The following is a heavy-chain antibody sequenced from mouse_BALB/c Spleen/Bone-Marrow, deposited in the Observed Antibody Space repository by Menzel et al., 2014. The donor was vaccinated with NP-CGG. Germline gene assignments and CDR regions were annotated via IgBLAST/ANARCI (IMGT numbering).Heavy chain of an antibody. CDR1: GFTFSSYG. CDR3: ARDNYYDYDGFAY. J-gene: IGHJ3*01. Sequence: VQLKQSGGGLVQPGGSLKISCAASGFTFSSYGMSWVRQTPDKRLDLVATINSNGGSTYCPDSVKGRFTISRDNAKNTLYLQMSSLKSEDTAMYYCARDNYYDYDGFAYWGQGTLVTVSA. V-gene: IGHV5-6-3*01. D-gene: IGHD2-4*01. CDR2: INSNGGST.